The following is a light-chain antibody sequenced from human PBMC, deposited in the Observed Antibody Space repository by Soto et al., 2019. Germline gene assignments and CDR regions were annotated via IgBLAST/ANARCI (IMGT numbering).Light chain of an antibody. Sequence: AIRMTQSPSSLSASTGDRVTITCRASQGISSYLAWYQQKPGEAPKLLIYAASTLQSGVPSRFSGSGPGTDFTLTISCLQSEDFATYYCQQYYSYPWTFGQGTKVEIK. CDR3: QQYYSYPWT. V-gene: IGKV1-8*01. CDR2: AAS. CDR1: QGISSY. J-gene: IGKJ1*01.